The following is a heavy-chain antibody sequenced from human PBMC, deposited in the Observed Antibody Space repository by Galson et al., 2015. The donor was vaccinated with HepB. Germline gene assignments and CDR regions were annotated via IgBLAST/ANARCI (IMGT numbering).Heavy chain of an antibody. J-gene: IGHJ5*02. V-gene: IGHV4-39*01. CDR1: GVSISNNNFY. Sequence: TLSLTCTVSGVSISNNNFYWGWIRQPPGKGLECIGNIYYSGNTYYNPFLKSRVTMSVDTSKNQFSLRLTSVTAADTAVYYCASLGFLGVFDSLPAWFDPWGQGTLVTVSS. D-gene: IGHD3-9*01. CDR2: IYYSGNT. CDR3: ASLGFLGVFDSLPAWFDP.